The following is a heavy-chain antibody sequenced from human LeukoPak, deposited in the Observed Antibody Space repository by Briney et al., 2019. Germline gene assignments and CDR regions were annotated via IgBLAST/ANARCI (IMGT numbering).Heavy chain of an antibody. CDR1: GFSFSSSS. CDR2: ISFDGSNR. CDR3: ARPIVGYDYFDS. Sequence: PGRSLRLSCAASGFSFSSSSMLWVRQTPGKGLEWVALISFDGSNRHSADSVKGRFTISRDNSKNTLYLQMNSLRIEDTAVYYCARPIVGYDYFDSWGQGTLVTVSS. D-gene: IGHD5-12*01. V-gene: IGHV3-30*04. J-gene: IGHJ4*02.